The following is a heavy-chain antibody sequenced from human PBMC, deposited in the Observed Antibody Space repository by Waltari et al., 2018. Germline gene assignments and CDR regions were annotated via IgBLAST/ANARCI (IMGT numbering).Heavy chain of an antibody. V-gene: IGHV5-51*01. J-gene: IGHJ2*01. CDR2: IYPSDSDT. CDR3: ARRRRAAAGGGYFDP. D-gene: IGHD6-13*01. Sequence: EVQLVQSGAEVKKPGESLKIYCEGCGYIFTSDWIGWVRPMHGEGLGWMGFIYPSDSDTRYSPSFQGQVTISANKSISTAYLQWRRLKASGTAMYYWARRRRAAAGGGYFDPWGRGTLVTVSS. CDR1: GYIFTSDW.